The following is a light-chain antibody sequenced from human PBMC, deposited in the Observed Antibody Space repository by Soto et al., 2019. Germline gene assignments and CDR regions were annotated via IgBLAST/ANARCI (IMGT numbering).Light chain of an antibody. CDR2: GAS. J-gene: IGKJ1*01. CDR1: QSLGSSY. Sequence: EIVLTQSPGTLSLSPGDRATLSCRASQSLGSSYSFLAWYQQKPGQAPRLLIFGASSRATGVPDRFSGSGSGTDFTLTISRLEPEDFAVYHCQQYGSLSWTFGRGTKV. CDR3: QQYGSLSWT. V-gene: IGKV3-20*01.